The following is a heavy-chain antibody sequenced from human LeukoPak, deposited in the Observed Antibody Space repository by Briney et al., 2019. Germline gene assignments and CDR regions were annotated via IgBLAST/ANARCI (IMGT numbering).Heavy chain of an antibody. CDR1: GFTFSSYA. V-gene: IGHV3-64*01. J-gene: IGHJ4*02. CDR3: AREGIFGVVNAFDY. Sequence: GGSLRLSCAASGFTFSSYAMHWVRQAPGKGLEYVSAISSNGGSTYYANSVKGRFTISRDNSKNTLYLQMGSLRAEDMAVYYCAREGIFGVVNAFDYWGQGTLVTVSS. CDR2: ISSNGGST. D-gene: IGHD3-3*01.